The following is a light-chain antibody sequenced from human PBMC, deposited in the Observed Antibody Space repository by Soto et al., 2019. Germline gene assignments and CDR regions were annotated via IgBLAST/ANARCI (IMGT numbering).Light chain of an antibody. J-gene: IGLJ1*01. V-gene: IGLV4-69*01. Sequence: QSVLTQSPSASASLGASVKLTCTLSSGHSSYAIAWHQQQPEKGPRYLMKLNSDGSHSKGDGIPDRFSGSSSWAERYLTISSLPSEDEADYYCPTWGTGIHVFGTGTKLTVL. CDR3: PTWGTGIHV. CDR1: SGHSSYA. CDR2: LNSDGSH.